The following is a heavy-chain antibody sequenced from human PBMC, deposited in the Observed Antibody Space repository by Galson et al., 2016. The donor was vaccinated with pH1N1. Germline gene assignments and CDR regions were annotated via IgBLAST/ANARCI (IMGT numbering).Heavy chain of an antibody. J-gene: IGHJ4*02. CDR2: INPTDGNT. CDR1: GYSLTTYY. V-gene: IGHV1-46*03. D-gene: IGHD3-10*01. CDR3: SRGVRKHASSGLDY. Sequence: SVKVSCKASGYSLTTYYIHWVRQAPGQGLGFMGVINPTDGNTDYAQKFQDRVTMTWDMSTSTAYMDLGSLRSEDTAVYFCSRGVRKHASSGLDYWGQGTLVTVSS.